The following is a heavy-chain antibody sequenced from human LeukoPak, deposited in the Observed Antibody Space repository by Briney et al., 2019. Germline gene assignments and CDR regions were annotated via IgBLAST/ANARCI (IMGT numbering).Heavy chain of an antibody. CDR2: IKEDGSEK. V-gene: IGHV3-7*05. D-gene: IGHD5-12*01. Sequence: TGGSLRLSCAASGLTFSSYWMSWVRQAPGKGLEWVANIKEDGSEKNYVDSVKGRFTISRGNAKNPLYLQMDSLRAEDTAVYYCAKEMKPWMHFDYWGQGTLVTVSS. CDR3: AKEMKPWMHFDY. CDR1: GLTFSSYW. J-gene: IGHJ4*02.